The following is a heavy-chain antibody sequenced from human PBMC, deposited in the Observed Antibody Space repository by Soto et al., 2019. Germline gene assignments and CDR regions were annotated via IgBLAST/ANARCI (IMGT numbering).Heavy chain of an antibody. CDR3: ARGSAMELYYYYGMDA. V-gene: IGHV3-74*01. D-gene: IGHD5-18*01. CDR2: INSDGSST. Sequence: GGSLRLSCAASGFTFSSYWMHWVRQAPGKGLVWVSRINSDGSSTSYADSVKGRFTISRDNAKNTLYLQMNSLRAEDTAVYYCARGSAMELYYYYGMDAWGQGTTVTVSS. J-gene: IGHJ6*02. CDR1: GFTFSSYW.